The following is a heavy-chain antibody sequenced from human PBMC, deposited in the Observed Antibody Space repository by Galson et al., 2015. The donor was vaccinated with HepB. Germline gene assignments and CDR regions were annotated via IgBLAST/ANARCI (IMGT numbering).Heavy chain of an antibody. CDR3: ARRGNGFDP. V-gene: IGHV4-39*01. Sequence: LSLTCTVSGGSISTTSYYWGWIRQPPGKGLEWIGNIYYSGSTYYNPSLKSRVTISVDTSKNQFSLKVSSVTAADTAVYYCARRGNGFDPWGQGSLVTVSS. J-gene: IGHJ5*02. CDR1: GGSISTTSYY. CDR2: IYYSGST.